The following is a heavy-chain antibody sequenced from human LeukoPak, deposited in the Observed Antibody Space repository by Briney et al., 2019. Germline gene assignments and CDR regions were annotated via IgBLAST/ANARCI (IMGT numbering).Heavy chain of an antibody. CDR1: GFTFSSYS. Sequence: GGSLRLSCAASGFTFSSYSMNWVRQAPGKGLEWVSSISSSSSYIYYADSVKGRFTISRDNAKNSLYLQMNSLRAEDTAVYYCARDPGIWYVSVLDYWGQGTLVTVSS. V-gene: IGHV3-21*01. CDR2: ISSSSSYI. D-gene: IGHD6-13*01. J-gene: IGHJ4*02. CDR3: ARDPGIWYVSVLDY.